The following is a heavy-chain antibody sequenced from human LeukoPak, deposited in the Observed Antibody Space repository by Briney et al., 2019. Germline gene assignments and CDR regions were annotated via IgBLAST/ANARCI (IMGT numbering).Heavy chain of an antibody. CDR1: GGTFSNYG. V-gene: IGHV1-69*04. Sequence: PLASVKVSCKASGGTFSNYGINWVRQAPGQGLEWMGRIIPMLGIPNYAQKFQGRVTITADKSTTTAYMELSSLRSEDTAVYYCARQTGRLGAFEIWGQGTMVTVSS. CDR3: ARQTGRLGAFEI. CDR2: IIPMLGIP. J-gene: IGHJ3*02. D-gene: IGHD3-9*01.